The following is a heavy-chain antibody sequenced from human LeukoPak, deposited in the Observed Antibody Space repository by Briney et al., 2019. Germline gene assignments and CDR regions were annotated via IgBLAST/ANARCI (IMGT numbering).Heavy chain of an antibody. Sequence: PGGSLRLSCAASGFTFSSYGMSWVRQAPGKGLEWVSAISGSGGGTYYGDTVKGRFTISRDNSKNTLYLQLDSLRAEDTAVYYCAKGGRGVTANYYFDYWGQGTLVTVSS. D-gene: IGHD2-21*02. CDR3: AKGGRGVTANYYFDY. J-gene: IGHJ4*02. V-gene: IGHV3-23*01. CDR1: GFTFSSYG. CDR2: ISGSGGGT.